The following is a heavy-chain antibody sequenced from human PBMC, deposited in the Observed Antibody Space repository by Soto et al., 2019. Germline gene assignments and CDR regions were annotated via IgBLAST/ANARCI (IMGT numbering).Heavy chain of an antibody. CDR3: ARNDYFDRSIDY. J-gene: IGHJ4*02. CDR1: GFSLSTSGVG. D-gene: IGHD3-22*01. Sequence: QITLKDSGPALVKPTQTLTVTCTFSGFSLSTSGVGVGWIRQPPGKAPEWLALLFWNDDKHYNPSLKSWLTITKDTSKNQVVLTMTNMDPADTATYYCARNDYFDRSIDYWGQGTLVTVSS. CDR2: LFWNDDK. V-gene: IGHV2-5*01.